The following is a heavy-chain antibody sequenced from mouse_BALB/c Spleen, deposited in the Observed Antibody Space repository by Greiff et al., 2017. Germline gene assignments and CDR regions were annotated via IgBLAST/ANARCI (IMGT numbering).Heavy chain of an antibody. D-gene: IGHD3-1*01. CDR3: ARHIQDVSGAMDY. CDR1: GFTFSSYY. Sequence: EVKLVESGGGLVKLGGSLKLSCAASGFTFSSYYMSWVRQTPEKRLELVAAINSNGGSTYYPDTVKGRFTIARDNAKNTLYLQMSSLKSEDTALYYCARHIQDVSGAMDYWGQGTSVTVSS. CDR2: INSNGGST. J-gene: IGHJ4*01. V-gene: IGHV5-6-2*01.